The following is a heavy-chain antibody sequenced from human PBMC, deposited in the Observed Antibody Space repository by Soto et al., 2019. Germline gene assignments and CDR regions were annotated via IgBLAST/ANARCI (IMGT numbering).Heavy chain of an antibody. D-gene: IGHD5-18*01. V-gene: IGHV1-2*04. Sequence: ASVKVSCKASGYTFTGYYMHWVRQAPLQGLEWMGWINPNSGGTNYAQKFKGWVTMTRDTSISTAYMELSRLRSDDTAVYYCARSYGSPYYYGMDVWGQGTTVTVSS. CDR1: GYTFTGYY. J-gene: IGHJ6*02. CDR2: INPNSGGT. CDR3: ARSYGSPYYYGMDV.